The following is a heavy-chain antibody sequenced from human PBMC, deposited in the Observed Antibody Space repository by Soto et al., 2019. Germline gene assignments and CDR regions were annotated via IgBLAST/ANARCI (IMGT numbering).Heavy chain of an antibody. D-gene: IGHD3-22*01. V-gene: IGHV3-23*01. CDR1: GFTFSSYA. J-gene: IGHJ4*02. Sequence: GGSLRLSCAASGFTFSSYAMSWVRQAPGKGLEWVSAISGSGGSTYYADSVKGRFTISRDNSKNTLYLQMNSLRAEDTAVYYCAKTGTYYDSSGYHPFDYWGQGTLVTVFS. CDR2: ISGSGGST. CDR3: AKTGTYYDSSGYHPFDY.